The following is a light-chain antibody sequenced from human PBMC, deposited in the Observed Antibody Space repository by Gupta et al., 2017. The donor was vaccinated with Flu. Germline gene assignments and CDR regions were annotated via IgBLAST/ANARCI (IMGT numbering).Light chain of an antibody. CDR2: GAS. CDR1: QSIGTT. Sequence: IVMTQSPASLSVSPGERATPSCRASQSIGTTLAWYQQRPGQAPRLLIYGASTRATGIPARFSGSGSGTEFTLTISSLQSEDFAVYYCQQYNNWWTFGQGTKVEIK. CDR3: QQYNNWWT. J-gene: IGKJ1*01. V-gene: IGKV3-15*01.